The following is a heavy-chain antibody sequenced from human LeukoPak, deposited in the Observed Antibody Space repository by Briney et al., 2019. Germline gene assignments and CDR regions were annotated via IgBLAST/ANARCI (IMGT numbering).Heavy chain of an antibody. CDR2: IYYSGST. CDR3: AREDYGGNSGFDY. D-gene: IGHD4-23*01. CDR1: GGSISSGDYY. J-gene: IGHJ4*02. V-gene: IGHV4-30-4*02. Sequence: SETLSLTCIVSGGSISSGDYYWSWIRQPPGKGLEWIGYIYYSGSTYYNPSLKSRITISVDTSKNQFSLKLSSVTAADTAVYYCAREDYGGNSGFDYWGQGTLVTVSS.